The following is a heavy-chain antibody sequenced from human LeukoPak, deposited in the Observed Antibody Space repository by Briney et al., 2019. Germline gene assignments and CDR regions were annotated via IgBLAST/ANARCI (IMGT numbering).Heavy chain of an antibody. Sequence: SETLSLTCTVSGGSISSSSYYWGWIRQPPGKGLEWIGSIYYSGSTYYNPSLKSRVTISVATSKNQFSLKLSSVTAADTAVYYCASRGRGGATPYFDYWGQGTLVTVSS. J-gene: IGHJ4*02. V-gene: IGHV4-39*07. D-gene: IGHD1-26*01. CDR3: ASRGRGGATPYFDY. CDR2: IYYSGST. CDR1: GGSISSSSYY.